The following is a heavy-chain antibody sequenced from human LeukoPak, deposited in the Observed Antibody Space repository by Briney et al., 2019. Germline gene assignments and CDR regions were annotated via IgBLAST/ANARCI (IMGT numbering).Heavy chain of an antibody. J-gene: IGHJ4*02. V-gene: IGHV4-4*02. CDR2: IYYSGST. D-gene: IGHD4-23*01. CDR3: ASGTGGGNPFDY. Sequence: SETLSLTCTVSGGSISSSNWWSWVHQPPGKGLEWIGSIYYSGSTYYNPSLKSRVTISVDTSKNQFSLKLSSVTAADTAVYYCASGTGGGNPFDYWGQGTLVTVSS. CDR1: GGSISSSNW.